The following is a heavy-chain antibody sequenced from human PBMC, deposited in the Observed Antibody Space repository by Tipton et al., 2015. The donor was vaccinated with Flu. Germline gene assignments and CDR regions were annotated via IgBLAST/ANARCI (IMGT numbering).Heavy chain of an antibody. V-gene: IGHV4-59*08. J-gene: IGHJ4*02. CDR2: IYYSGST. CDR1: GGSISSYY. D-gene: IGHD2-21*01. Sequence: TLSLTCTVSGGSISSYYWSWIRQPPGKGLEWVGYIYYSGSTNYNPSLKSRVTMSVDTSKNQFSLKLSSVTAADTAVYYCARSPKFQSSPLDYWGQGTLVTVSS. CDR3: ARSPKFQSSPLDY.